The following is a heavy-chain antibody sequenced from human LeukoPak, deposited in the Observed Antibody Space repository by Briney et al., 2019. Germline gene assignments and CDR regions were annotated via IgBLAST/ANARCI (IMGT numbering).Heavy chain of an antibody. CDR2: ISGDGAGT. D-gene: IGHD3-22*01. J-gene: IGHJ4*02. V-gene: IGHV3-43*02. Sequence: PVGSLRLSCAASGFTFDDYAMHWVRQAPGKGLEWVSLISGDGAGTYYADSVKGRFTISRDNSKNSLYLQMNSLRTEDTAMYYCAKDNYYGSSGYYSFDYWGQGTLVTVSS. CDR1: GFTFDDYA. CDR3: AKDNYYGSSGYYSFDY.